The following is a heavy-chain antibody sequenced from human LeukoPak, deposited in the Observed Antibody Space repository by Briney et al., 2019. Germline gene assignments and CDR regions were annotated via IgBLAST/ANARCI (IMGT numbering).Heavy chain of an antibody. J-gene: IGHJ4*02. V-gene: IGHV4-59*08. CDR3: ARGPQQYRPELYDY. Sequence: SETLSLTCTVSGGSISSYYWSWIRQPPGKRLEWIGYIYYSGSTNYNPSLKSRVTISVDTSKNQFSLKLSSVTAADTAVYYCARGPQQYRPELYDYWGQGTLVTVSS. CDR2: IYYSGST. CDR1: GGSISSYY. D-gene: IGHD1-14*01.